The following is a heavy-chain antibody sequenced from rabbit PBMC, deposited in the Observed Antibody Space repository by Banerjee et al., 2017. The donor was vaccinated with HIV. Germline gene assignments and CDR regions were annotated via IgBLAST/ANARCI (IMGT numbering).Heavy chain of an antibody. Sequence: QSLEESGGDLVKPGASLTLTCTASGFDFSSSYSMGWVRQAPGKGLEWIAFIGTISGNTYYASWAKGRFTISKTSSTTVTLQMTSLTAADTATYFCASSGGDNYFKLWGQGTLVTVS. D-gene: IGHD2-1*01. CDR2: IGTISGNT. CDR1: GFDFSSSYS. V-gene: IGHV1S40*01. J-gene: IGHJ4*01. CDR3: ASSGGDNYFKL.